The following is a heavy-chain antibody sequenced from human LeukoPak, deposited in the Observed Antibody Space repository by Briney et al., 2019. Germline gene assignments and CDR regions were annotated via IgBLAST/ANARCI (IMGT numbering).Heavy chain of an antibody. CDR3: ATSKTYYYDSSGSFFDY. V-gene: IGHV4-59*02. J-gene: IGHJ4*02. CDR2: ISHSGNT. CDR1: GGAVNSYY. D-gene: IGHD3-22*01. Sequence: PSETLSLTCTVSGGAVNSYYWSWIRQTPGKGLEWIGYISHSGNTDYAPSLKSRVTMSLDTSKNQFSLKLSSVTAADTAVYYCATSKTYYYDSSGSFFDYWGQGTLVTVSS.